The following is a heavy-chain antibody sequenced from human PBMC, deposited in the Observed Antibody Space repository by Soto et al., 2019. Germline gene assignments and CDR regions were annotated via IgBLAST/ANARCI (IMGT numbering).Heavy chain of an antibody. V-gene: IGHV3-23*01. D-gene: IGHD2-15*01. CDR3: AKNPSLIVVEWFDP. Sequence: EVQLLESGGGLVQPGGSLRVSCTASGFTFSNYGMSWVRQAPGKGLEWVSSISGSGGGIYYADSVRGRFTISRGNSKNTLYLQMNDLRVEDTAVYYCAKNPSLIVVEWFDPWGQGTLVTVSS. CDR2: ISGSGGGI. J-gene: IGHJ5*02. CDR1: GFTFSNYG.